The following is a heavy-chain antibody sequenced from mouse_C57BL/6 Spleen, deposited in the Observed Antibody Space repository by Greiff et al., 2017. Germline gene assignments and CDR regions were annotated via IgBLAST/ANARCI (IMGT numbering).Heavy chain of an antibody. V-gene: IGHV1-59*01. CDR2: IDPSDSYT. CDR3: ARGTGGYSNGFAY. J-gene: IGHJ3*01. D-gene: IGHD2-5*01. Sequence: VQLQQPGAELVSPGTSVKLSCKASGYTFTSYWMHWVKQRPGQGLEWIGVIDPSDSYTNYNQKFKGEATLTGDTSSSTAYMQLSSRPSEDSAVYYYARGTGGYSNGFAYWGQKGLVVVSA. CDR1: GYTFTSYW.